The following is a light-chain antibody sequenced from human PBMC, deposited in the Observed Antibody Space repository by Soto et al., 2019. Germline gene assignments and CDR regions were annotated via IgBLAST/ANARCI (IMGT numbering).Light chain of an antibody. J-gene: IGKJ3*01. CDR3: DQYYRYPYS. Sequence: GNKITGTCRASQNINTWLAWYLQKPGRAPKVLIYDASSLESGVPSRISGSGSGTEFILTISSLQLNEFATYYCDQYYRYPYSFG. CDR1: QNINTW. V-gene: IGKV1-5*01. CDR2: DAS.